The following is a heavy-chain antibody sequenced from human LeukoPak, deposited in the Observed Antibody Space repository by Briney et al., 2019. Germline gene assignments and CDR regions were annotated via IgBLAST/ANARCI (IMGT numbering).Heavy chain of an antibody. CDR2: ISSNGGST. J-gene: IGHJ4*02. Sequence: PGGSLRLSCAASGFTFSSYAMHWVRQAPGKGLEYVSAISSNGGSTYYANSVKGRFTISRDNSKNTLYLQMGSLRAEDMAVYYCARDSLPYYFGSGSPPLDYWGQETLVTVSS. CDR3: ARDSLPYYFGSGSPPLDY. CDR1: GFTFSSYA. V-gene: IGHV3-64*01. D-gene: IGHD3-10*01.